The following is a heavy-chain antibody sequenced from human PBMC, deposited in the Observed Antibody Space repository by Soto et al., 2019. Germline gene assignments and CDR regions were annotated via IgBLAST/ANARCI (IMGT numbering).Heavy chain of an antibody. CDR3: AKANSNHGKPWGYYYGMDV. J-gene: IGHJ6*02. Sequence: GGSLRLSCAASGFTFSSYAMSWVRQAPGKGLEWVSAISGSGGSTYYADSVKGRFTISRDNSKNTLYLQMNSLRAEDTAVYYCAKANSNHGKPWGYYYGMDVWGQGTTVTVSS. V-gene: IGHV3-23*01. CDR1: GFTFSSYA. CDR2: ISGSGGST. D-gene: IGHD4-4*01.